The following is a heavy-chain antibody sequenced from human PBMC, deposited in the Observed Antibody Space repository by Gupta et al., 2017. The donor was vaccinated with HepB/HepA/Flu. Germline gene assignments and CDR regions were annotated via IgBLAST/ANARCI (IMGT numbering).Heavy chain of an antibody. V-gene: IGHV1-46*01. CDR1: GYTFTXCY. J-gene: IGHJ4*02. CDR3: ARRGFGELLDY. CDR2: INPSDGRT. Sequence: QVQLVQSGAEVKKPGASVKVSCKASGYTFTXCYIHWVRQAPGQGLEWMGIINPSDGRTSFAQKFQGRVTMTRDTSTSTVHMELNSLRSEDTAVYYCARRGFGELLDYWGQGTLVTVSS. D-gene: IGHD3-10*01.